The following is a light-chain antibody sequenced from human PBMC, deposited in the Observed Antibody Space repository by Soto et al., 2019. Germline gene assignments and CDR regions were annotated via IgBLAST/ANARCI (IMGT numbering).Light chain of an antibody. CDR2: GAS. Sequence: EIVVPQAAATLSLSPGQRATLSCRASQSVSSSYLAWYQQKPGQAPRLLIYGASNRATGIPDRFSGSGSGTDFTLTSSRLEPEDIAVYYCLQSCSSGTFGEGTNLDIK. J-gene: IGKJ1*01. V-gene: IGKV3-20*01. CDR3: LQSCSSGT. CDR1: QSVSSSY.